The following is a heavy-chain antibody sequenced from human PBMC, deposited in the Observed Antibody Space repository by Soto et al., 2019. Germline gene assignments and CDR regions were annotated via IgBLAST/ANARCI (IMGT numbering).Heavy chain of an antibody. J-gene: IGHJ4*02. CDR1: GGTFSSYT. Sequence: QVQLVQSGAEVKKPGSSVKVSCKASGGTFSSYTISWVRQAPGQGLEWMGRIIPILGIANYAQKFQGRVTIIEDKSPSKDYMELRSLRSEDTAVYYCASSIAAAGTALHYWGQGTLVTVSS. CDR2: IIPILGIA. CDR3: ASSIAAAGTALHY. D-gene: IGHD6-13*01. V-gene: IGHV1-69*02.